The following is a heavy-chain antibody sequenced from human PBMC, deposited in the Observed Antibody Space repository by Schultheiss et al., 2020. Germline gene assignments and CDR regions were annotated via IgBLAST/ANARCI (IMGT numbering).Heavy chain of an antibody. J-gene: IGHJ6*03. CDR3: ARVIMLRQLGSNYYMDV. CDR1: GGTFSSYA. Sequence: ASVKVSCKASGGTFSSYAISWVRQAPGQGLEWMGWISAYNGNTNYAQKLQGRVTMTTDTSTSTAYMELRSLRSDDTAVYYCARVIMLRQLGSNYYMDVWGKGTTVTVSS. D-gene: IGHD3-16*01. CDR2: ISAYNGNT. V-gene: IGHV1-18*01.